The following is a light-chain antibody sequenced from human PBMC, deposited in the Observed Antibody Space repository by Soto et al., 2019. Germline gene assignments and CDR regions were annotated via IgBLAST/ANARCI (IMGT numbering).Light chain of an antibody. CDR1: QTISNY. Sequence: DIQMTQSPSSLSASVGDRVTITCRASQTISNYLNWYQQKPGKAPKFLIYGASSLQSGVPSRFSGSGSGTYFTLTISSLQPEDFATYHCQQSYITPYTFGQGTKLEIK. CDR3: QQSYITPYT. J-gene: IGKJ2*01. CDR2: GAS. V-gene: IGKV1-39*01.